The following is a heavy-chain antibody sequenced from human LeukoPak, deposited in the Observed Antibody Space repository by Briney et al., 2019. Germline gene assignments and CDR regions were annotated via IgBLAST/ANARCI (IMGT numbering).Heavy chain of an antibody. CDR1: GFTVSSNY. J-gene: IGHJ6*04. Sequence: GGSLRLSCAASGFTVSSNYMSWVRQAPGKGLEWVSVIYSGGSTYYADSVKGRFTISRDNSKNTLYLQMNSLRAEDTAVYYCARSDFGALLVDTAMDKYYYCMDVWGKGTTVTVSS. D-gene: IGHD5-18*01. CDR3: ARSDFGALLVDTAMDKYYYCMDV. V-gene: IGHV3-53*01. CDR2: IYSGGST.